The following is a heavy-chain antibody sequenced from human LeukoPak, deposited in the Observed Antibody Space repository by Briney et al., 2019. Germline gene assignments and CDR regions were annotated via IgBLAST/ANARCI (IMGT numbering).Heavy chain of an antibody. CDR2: IKQDGSEK. V-gene: IGHV3-7*01. D-gene: IGHD2-15*01. CDR3: ARDAGDCSGGSCYDIFDY. Sequence: PGGSLRLSCAASGFTFSSYWMSWVRQAPGKGLEWVANIKQDGSEKYYVDSVKGRFTISRDNAKNPLYLQMNSLRAEDTAVYYCARDAGDCSGGSCYDIFDYWGQGTLVTVSS. J-gene: IGHJ4*02. CDR1: GFTFSSYW.